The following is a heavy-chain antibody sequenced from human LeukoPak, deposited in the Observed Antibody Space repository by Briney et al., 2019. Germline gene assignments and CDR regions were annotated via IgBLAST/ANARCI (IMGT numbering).Heavy chain of an antibody. Sequence: GVSLRLSCAASGFTFSNYWMHWVRQAPGKGLVWVSRINSDGSSTSYADSVKGRFTISRDNAKNTLYLQMNSLRAEDTAVYYCATKAAAGVKNDYWGQGTLVTVSS. CDR2: INSDGSST. CDR1: GFTFSNYW. J-gene: IGHJ4*02. D-gene: IGHD6-13*01. V-gene: IGHV3-74*01. CDR3: ATKAAAGVKNDY.